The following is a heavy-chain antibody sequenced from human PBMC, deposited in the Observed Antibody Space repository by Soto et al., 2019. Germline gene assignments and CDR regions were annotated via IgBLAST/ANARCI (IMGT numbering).Heavy chain of an antibody. D-gene: IGHD3-22*01. CDR2: FDPEDAEI. J-gene: IGHJ6*02. CDR3: AGITMIVVGAYGMDV. Sequence: ASVKVSCKVSGYTLTELSMHWARQAPGKGLEWMGGFDPEDAEIIYAQKFQGRVTMTEDTSTDTAYMELSSLRSEDTAVYYCAGITMIVVGAYGMDVWGQGTTVTVSS. CDR1: GYTLTELS. V-gene: IGHV1-24*01.